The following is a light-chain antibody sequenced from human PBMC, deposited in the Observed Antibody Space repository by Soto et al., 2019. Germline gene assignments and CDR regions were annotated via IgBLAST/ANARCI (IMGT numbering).Light chain of an antibody. CDR2: EGS. Sequence: QSALTQPASVSGSPGQSITISCTGTSSDVANYNLVSWYQQHPGKAPRLMIYEGSERPSGVSNRFSGSKSGNTASLTISGLQAEDDSDYYCCLYAGNSSVRHVFGTGTEVTVL. CDR1: SSDVANYNL. CDR3: CLYAGNSSVRHV. J-gene: IGLJ1*01. V-gene: IGLV2-23*03.